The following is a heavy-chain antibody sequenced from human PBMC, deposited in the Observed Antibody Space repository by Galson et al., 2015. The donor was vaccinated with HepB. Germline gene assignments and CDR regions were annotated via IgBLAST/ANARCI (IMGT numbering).Heavy chain of an antibody. J-gene: IGHJ6*02. CDR1: GFTFSSYA. Sequence: LRLSCAASGFTFSSYAMSWVRQAPGKGLEWVSAISGSGGSTYYADSVKGRFTISRDNSKNTLYLQMNSLRAEDTAVYYCAREDIVVVPAASYYYYGMDVWGQGTTVTVSS. V-gene: IGHV3-23*01. D-gene: IGHD2-2*01. CDR3: AREDIVVVPAASYYYYGMDV. CDR2: ISGSGGST.